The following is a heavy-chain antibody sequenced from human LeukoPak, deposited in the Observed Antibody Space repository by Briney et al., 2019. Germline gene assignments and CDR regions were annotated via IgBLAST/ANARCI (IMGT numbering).Heavy chain of an antibody. D-gene: IGHD4-11*01. CDR3: ARAPHYSNYGPYYYGMDV. V-gene: IGHV3-7*01. CDR2: IKPDGSEK. J-gene: IGHJ6*02. CDR1: GFTFSTYW. Sequence: GGSLRLSCAASGFTFSTYWMTWVRQAPGKGLEWVAIIKPDGSEKYYVDSVKGRFTISRDNAKNSLYLQMNSLRAEDTAVYYCARAPHYSNYGPYYYGMDVWGQGTTVTVSS.